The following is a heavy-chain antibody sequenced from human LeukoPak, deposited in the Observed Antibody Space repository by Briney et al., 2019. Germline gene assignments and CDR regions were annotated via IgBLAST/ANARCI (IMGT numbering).Heavy chain of an antibody. V-gene: IGHV3-7*01. Sequence: GGSLRLSCAASGFTFSTYWMTWVRQAPGKGLEWVADIKPDGSDKNYVDSVRGRFTISRDNAKNSVYLQMNSLRAEDTAIYYCARRGGQDVWGQGTTVTVSS. CDR3: ARRGGQDV. J-gene: IGHJ6*02. CDR1: GFTFSTYW. CDR2: IKPDGSDK. D-gene: IGHD2-15*01.